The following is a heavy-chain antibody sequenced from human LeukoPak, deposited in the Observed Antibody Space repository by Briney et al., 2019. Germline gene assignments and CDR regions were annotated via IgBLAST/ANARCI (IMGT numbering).Heavy chain of an antibody. CDR2: ISAYNGNT. CDR3: AREGLPDAFDI. J-gene: IGHJ3*02. V-gene: IGHV1-18*01. CDR1: GYTFTSYG. D-gene: IGHD2-15*01. Sequence: ASVKVSCKASGYTFTSYGISWVRQAPGQGLEWMGWISAYNGNTNYAQKLQGRVAMTTDTSTSTVYMEMRSLRSDDTAMYYCAREGLPDAFDIWGQGTMVTVSS.